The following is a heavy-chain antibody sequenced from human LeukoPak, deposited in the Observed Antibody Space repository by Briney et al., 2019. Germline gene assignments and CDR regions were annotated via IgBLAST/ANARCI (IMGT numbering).Heavy chain of an antibody. Sequence: PGGSLRLSCAASGFTFSDYYMSWIRQAPGKGLEWVSYISSSGSTIYYADSVKGRFTISRGNAKNSLYLQMNSLRAEDTAVYYCARDPGSRTGFGVVITEDYRGQGTLVTVSS. CDR3: ARDPGSRTGFGVVITEDY. V-gene: IGHV3-11*01. CDR2: ISSSGSTI. CDR1: GFTFSDYY. D-gene: IGHD3-3*01. J-gene: IGHJ4*02.